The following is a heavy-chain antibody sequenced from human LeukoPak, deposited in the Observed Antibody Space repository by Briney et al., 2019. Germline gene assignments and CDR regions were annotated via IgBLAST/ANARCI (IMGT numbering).Heavy chain of an antibody. D-gene: IGHD3-10*01. Sequence: PSETLSLTCTVSGGSISSYYWSWIRQPPGKGLEWIGNIYTSGNTNYNPSLKSRVAISVDTSKNQFSLKLSSVTAADTAVYYCARDSAVPGAITMVRGVIILGTENWFDPWGQGTLVTVSS. CDR3: ARDSAVPGAITMVRGVIILGTENWFDP. J-gene: IGHJ5*02. CDR1: GGSISSYY. CDR2: IYTSGNT. V-gene: IGHV4-4*09.